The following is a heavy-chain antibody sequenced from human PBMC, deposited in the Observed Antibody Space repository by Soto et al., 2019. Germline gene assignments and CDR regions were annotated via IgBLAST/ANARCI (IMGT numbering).Heavy chain of an antibody. J-gene: IGHJ4*02. D-gene: IGHD2-21*01. V-gene: IGHV3-21*01. CDR3: ARESYGDH. Sequence: TGVSLRLSCAASGFTFSSYSMNWVRHAPGKGLAWVSSISSSSSYIYYAYSVKCRFTISRDNAKNSLYLQMNSLRAEDTAVYYCARESYGDHWGQGTLVTVSS. CDR2: ISSSSSYI. CDR1: GFTFSSYS.